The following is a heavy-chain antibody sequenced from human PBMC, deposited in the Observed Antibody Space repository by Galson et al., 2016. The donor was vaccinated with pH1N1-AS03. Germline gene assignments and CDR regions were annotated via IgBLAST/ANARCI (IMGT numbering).Heavy chain of an antibody. J-gene: IGHJ3*01. CDR1: GYGFNVYW. CDR2: IFPGDSDT. D-gene: IGHD3-22*01. V-gene: IGHV5-51*03. Sequence: QSGAEVKKPGDSLKISCESSGYGFNVYWTGWVRQMPGKGLEWMGIIFPGDSDTRYSPSFPGQVTISADKSTRTTYLQWRSLKASDTAIYYCARTPHYDSSGRDALDVWGQGTMLIVSS. CDR3: ARTPHYDSSGRDALDV.